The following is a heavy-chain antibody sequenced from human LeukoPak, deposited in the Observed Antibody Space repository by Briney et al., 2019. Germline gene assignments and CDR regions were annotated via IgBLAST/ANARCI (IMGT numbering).Heavy chain of an antibody. CDR3: ARDPYCGGDCYSRWFDP. V-gene: IGHV1-18*01. J-gene: IGHJ5*02. CDR2: ISAYNGNT. Sequence: ASVKVSCEASGYTFTSYGISWVRQAPGQGLEWMGWISAYNGNTNYAQKLQGRVTMTTDTSTSTAYMELRSLRSDDTAVYYCARDPYCGGDCYSRWFDPWGQGTLVTVSS. D-gene: IGHD2-21*02. CDR1: GYTFTSYG.